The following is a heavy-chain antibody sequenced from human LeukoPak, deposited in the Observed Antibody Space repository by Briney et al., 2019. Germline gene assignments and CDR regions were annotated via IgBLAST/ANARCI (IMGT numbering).Heavy chain of an antibody. CDR1: GFTFSSYA. CDR2: ISYDGSNK. Sequence: SGGSLRLSCAASGFTFSSYAMHWVRQAPGKGLEWVAVISYDGSNKYYADSVKGRFTISRDNSKNTLYLQMNSLRAEDTAVYYCARARGIAAAGTRTNWFDPWGQGTLVTVSS. V-gene: IGHV3-30-3*01. J-gene: IGHJ5*02. CDR3: ARARGIAAAGTRTNWFDP. D-gene: IGHD6-13*01.